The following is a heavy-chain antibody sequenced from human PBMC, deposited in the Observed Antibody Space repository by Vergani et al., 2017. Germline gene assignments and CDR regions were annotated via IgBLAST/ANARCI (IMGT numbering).Heavy chain of an antibody. J-gene: IGHJ5*02. D-gene: IGHD6-19*01. V-gene: IGHV4-59*11. CDR3: ASDTHSGQRADR. CDR2: IHYSENT. Sequence: QVQLQKSGPGLVKSSETLSLTCRVSFDSIRNLYCNWIRQPQGKGLEWIGSIHYSENTNYNPSLKTRVTISVDTSKNQFSLTLTSVTAADTAVYYCASDTHSGQRADRWGQGILVTVTS. CDR1: FDSIRNLY.